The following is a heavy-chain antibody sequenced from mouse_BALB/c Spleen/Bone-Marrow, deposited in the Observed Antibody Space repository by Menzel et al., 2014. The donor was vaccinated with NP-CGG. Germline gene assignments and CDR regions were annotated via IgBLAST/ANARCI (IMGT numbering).Heavy chain of an antibody. CDR3: SREPSNWGYY. V-gene: IGHV1-87*01. J-gene: IGHJ2*01. CDR1: GYTFTTYW. CDR2: IYPGEGDT. Sequence: SGAELARPGASVKLSCKTSGYTFTTYWMQWVKQRPGQGLEWIGAIYPGEGDTRYTQKFKGKATLTADKSSSTAYIQLSNLTSEDSAVYYCSREPSNWGYYWGQGTTLTVSS.